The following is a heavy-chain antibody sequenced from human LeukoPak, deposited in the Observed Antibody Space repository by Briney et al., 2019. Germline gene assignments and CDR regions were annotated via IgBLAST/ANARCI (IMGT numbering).Heavy chain of an antibody. CDR2: ISGSGDST. J-gene: IGHJ4*02. CDR1: GFIFSNYA. V-gene: IGHV3-23*01. D-gene: IGHD3-10*01. CDR3: ATDGRSGKHDFDY. Sequence: GGSLRLSCAASGFIFSNYAMSWVRQAPGKGLEWVSGISGSGDSTYYGDSVQGRFTISRDNSKNTLYLQMNTLRAEDTAVYFCATDGRSGKHDFDYWGQGTLVTVSS.